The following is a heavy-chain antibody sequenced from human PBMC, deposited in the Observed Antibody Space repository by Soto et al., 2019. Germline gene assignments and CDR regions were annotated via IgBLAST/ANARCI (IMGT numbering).Heavy chain of an antibody. CDR3: ARRMIWFDP. Sequence: QLQLQESAPGLVKPSETLSLTCTVSGGSISSSSNYWGWIRQPPGKGLKWIGSIYYSGSTYYNPSLKSRVTISVDPSKNHFSRTLSSVTAADTAVYYCARRMIWFDPWGQGTLVTVSS. V-gene: IGHV4-39*01. CDR1: GGSISSSSNY. D-gene: IGHD3-16*01. CDR2: IYYSGST. J-gene: IGHJ5*02.